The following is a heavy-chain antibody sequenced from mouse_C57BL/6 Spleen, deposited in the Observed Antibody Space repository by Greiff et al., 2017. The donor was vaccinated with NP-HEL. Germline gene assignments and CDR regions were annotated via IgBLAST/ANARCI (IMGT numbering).Heavy chain of an antibody. CDR1: GYTFTDYY. J-gene: IGHJ2*01. CDR3: ARTSCYGSSGY. CDR2: INPNNGGT. V-gene: IGHV1-26*01. D-gene: IGHD1-1*01. Sequence: EVQLQQSGPELVKPGASVKISCKASGYTFTDYYMNWVKQSHGKSLEWIGDINPNNGGTSYNQKFKGKATLTVDKSSSTAYMELRSLTSEDSAVYYCARTSCYGSSGYWGQGTTLTVSS.